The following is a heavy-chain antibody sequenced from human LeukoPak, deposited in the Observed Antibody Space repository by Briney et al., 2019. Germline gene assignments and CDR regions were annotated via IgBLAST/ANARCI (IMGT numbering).Heavy chain of an antibody. V-gene: IGHV1-2*02. CDR2: INPNSGGT. D-gene: IGHD2-2*01. CDR1: GYTFTGYY. J-gene: IGHJ5*02. CDR3: ARDARVVVVPAAMIWFDP. Sequence: ASVKVSCKASGYTFTGYYMHWVRQAPGQGLEWMRWINPNSGGTNYAQKFQGRVTMTRDTSISTAYMELSRLRSDDTAVYYCARDARVVVVPAAMIWFDPWGQGTLVTVSS.